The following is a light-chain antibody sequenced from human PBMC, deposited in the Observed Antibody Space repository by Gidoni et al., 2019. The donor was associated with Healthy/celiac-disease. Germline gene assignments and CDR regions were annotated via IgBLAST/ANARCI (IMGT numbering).Light chain of an antibody. V-gene: IGKV1-33*01. CDR3: QQYDNLPSYT. CDR2: DAS. Sequence: DIQLTQSPSSLSASVGDRVTITCQASQDISNYLNWYQQKPGKAHKLLIYDASNLETVVPSRFSGSGSGTDFTFTISSLQPEDIATYYCQQYDNLPSYTFGQGTKLEIK. J-gene: IGKJ2*01. CDR1: QDISNY.